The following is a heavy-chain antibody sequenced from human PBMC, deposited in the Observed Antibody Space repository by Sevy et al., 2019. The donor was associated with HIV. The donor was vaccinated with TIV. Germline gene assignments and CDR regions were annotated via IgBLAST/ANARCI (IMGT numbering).Heavy chain of an antibody. CDR2: IKSKTDGGTI. D-gene: IGHD1-1*01. CDR3: TLDGIWNVGNNYYYGMDV. V-gene: IGHV3-15*01. CDR1: GFTFSHAW. Sequence: GGSLRLSCAASGFTFSHAWMSWVRQAPGQGLQSVGRIKSKTDGGTIDYVAPVKGRFTIARDDSKNTLYLQLNSLKSEDTAVYYCTLDGIWNVGNNYYYGMDVWGQGTTVTVSS. J-gene: IGHJ6*02.